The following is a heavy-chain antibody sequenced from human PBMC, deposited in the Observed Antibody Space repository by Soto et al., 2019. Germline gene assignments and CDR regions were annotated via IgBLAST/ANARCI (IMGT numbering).Heavy chain of an antibody. CDR2: IYYSGST. CDR1: GGSISSSSYY. J-gene: IGHJ5*02. D-gene: IGHD4-17*01. CDR3: AWITVTTWMNWFDP. V-gene: IGHV4-39*01. Sequence: SETLSLTCTVSGGSISSSSYYWGWIRQPPGKGLEWIGSIYYSGSTYYNPSLKSRVTISVDTSKNQFSLKLSSVTAADTAVYYCAWITVTTWMNWFDPWGQGTLVTVSS.